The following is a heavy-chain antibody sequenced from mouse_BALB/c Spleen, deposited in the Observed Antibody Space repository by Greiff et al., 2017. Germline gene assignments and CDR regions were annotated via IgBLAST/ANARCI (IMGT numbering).Heavy chain of an antibody. CDR2: ISSGSSTI. CDR1: GFTFSSFG. Sequence: EVQLVESGGGLVQPGGSRKLSCAASGFTFSSFGMHWVRQAPEKGLEWVAYISSGSSTIYYADTVKGRFTISRDNPKNTLFLQMTSLRSEDTAMYYCAREEGYRLFAYWGQGTLVTVSA. CDR3: AREEGYRLFAY. V-gene: IGHV5-17*02. J-gene: IGHJ3*01. D-gene: IGHD2-14*01.